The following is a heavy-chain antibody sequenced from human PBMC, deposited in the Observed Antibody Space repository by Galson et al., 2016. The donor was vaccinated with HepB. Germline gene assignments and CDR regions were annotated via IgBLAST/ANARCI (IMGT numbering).Heavy chain of an antibody. V-gene: IGHV3-9*01. CDR1: GFTFDDYA. D-gene: IGHD3-3*01. CDR3: AKEIWPFGGPRGMDV. CDR2: IRWNGGSI. J-gene: IGHJ6*02. Sequence: SLRLCCAASGFTFDDYAMLWVRQAPGKGVEWVPGIRWNGGSIGYADSVKGRCTSSRDNANNSLYLQMNSLRVGDTALYYCAKEIWPFGGPRGMDVWGQGATVTVSS.